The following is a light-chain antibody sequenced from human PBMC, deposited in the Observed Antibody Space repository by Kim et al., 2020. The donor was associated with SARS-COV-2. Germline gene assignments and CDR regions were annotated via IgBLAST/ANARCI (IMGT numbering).Light chain of an antibody. J-gene: IGLJ2*01. CDR2: RNT. Sequence: GQRVTLSCSGSSSTIGNTNVCWYQQFPGAAPKLLIYRNTQRPSGVPDRFSGSKSGTSASLTISGLRSEDEAEYSCAAWDDSLRGPVFGGGTKLTVL. V-gene: IGLV1-47*01. CDR1: SSTIGNTN. CDR3: AAWDDSLRGPV.